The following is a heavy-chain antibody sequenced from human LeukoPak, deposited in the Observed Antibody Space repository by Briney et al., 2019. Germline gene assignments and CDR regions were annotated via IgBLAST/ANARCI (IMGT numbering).Heavy chain of an antibody. CDR2: VSGGGSGT. Sequence: GGSLRLSCAASGFTFSSYGMSWVRQAPGKGLEWVSAVSGGGSGTYYADSVKGRFTISRDNSKNTLYLQMNSLRAEDTAVYYCARGGPAAGRFDYWGQGTLVTVSS. CDR1: GFTFSSYG. V-gene: IGHV3-23*01. D-gene: IGHD6-13*01. J-gene: IGHJ4*02. CDR3: ARGGPAAGRFDY.